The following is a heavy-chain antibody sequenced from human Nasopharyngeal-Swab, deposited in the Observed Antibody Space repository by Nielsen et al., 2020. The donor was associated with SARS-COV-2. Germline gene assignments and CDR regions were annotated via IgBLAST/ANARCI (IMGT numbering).Heavy chain of an antibody. CDR2: ISSGSSYI. V-gene: IGHV3-21*01. CDR3: ARDQGYCSSTSCYEFDY. CDR1: GFTFSSYS. Sequence: GGSLRLSCAASGFTFSSYSMNWVRQAPGKGLEWVSSISSGSSYIYYADSVKGRFTISRDNAKNSLYLQMNSLRAEDTAVYYCARDQGYCSSTSCYEFDYWGQGTLVTVSS. D-gene: IGHD2-2*01. J-gene: IGHJ4*02.